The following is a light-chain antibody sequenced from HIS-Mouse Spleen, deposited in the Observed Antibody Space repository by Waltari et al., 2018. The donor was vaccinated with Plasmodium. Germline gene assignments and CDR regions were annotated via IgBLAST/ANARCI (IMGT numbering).Light chain of an antibody. CDR2: EDS. J-gene: IGLJ3*02. Sequence: SYELTPPPSVSVSPGQTARITCSGDALPKQYAYWYQQKAGQAPVLVIYEDSKRPSGIPEGFSGSSSGTMATLTISGAQVEDEADYYCYSTDSSGNHRVFGGGTKLTVL. CDR3: YSTDSSGNHRV. V-gene: IGLV3-10*01. CDR1: ALPKQY.